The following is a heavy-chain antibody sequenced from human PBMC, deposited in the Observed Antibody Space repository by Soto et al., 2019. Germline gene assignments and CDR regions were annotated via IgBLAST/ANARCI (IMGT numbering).Heavy chain of an antibody. J-gene: IGHJ4*01. Sequence: PSETLSLTCTVSGGSISSYYWSWIRQPPGKGLEWIGYIYYSGSTNYNPSLKSRVTISVDTSKNQFSLKLSSVTAADTAVYYCAIDASPYGTGHHYYWGQRTLVPVSA. CDR3: AIDASPYGTGHHYY. CDR2: IYYSGST. D-gene: IGHD3-10*01. V-gene: IGHV4-59*01. CDR1: GGSISSYY.